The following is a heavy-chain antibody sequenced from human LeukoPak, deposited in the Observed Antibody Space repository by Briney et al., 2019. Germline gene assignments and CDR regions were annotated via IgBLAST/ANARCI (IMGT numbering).Heavy chain of an antibody. Sequence: SETLSLTCTVSGGSISSYYWSWIRQPPGKGLEWIGYIYYSGSTNYNPSLKSRVTISVDTSKDQFSLKLSSVTAADTAVYYCAGGQLLSNNYGMDVWGQGTTVTVSS. CDR2: IYYSGST. J-gene: IGHJ6*02. V-gene: IGHV4-59*01. CDR3: AGGQLLSNNYGMDV. D-gene: IGHD2-2*01. CDR1: GGSISSYY.